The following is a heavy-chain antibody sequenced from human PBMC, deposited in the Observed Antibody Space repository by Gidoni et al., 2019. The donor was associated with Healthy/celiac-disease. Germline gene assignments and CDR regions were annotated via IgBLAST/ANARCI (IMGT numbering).Heavy chain of an antibody. D-gene: IGHD3-3*01. V-gene: IGHV3-21*01. CDR1: GFTFSSCR. Sequence: EVQLVASGGGLVKPGGSRRLSCAASGFTFSSCRMNWVRQAPGKGLEWVSSISSSSSYIYYADSVKGRFTISRDNAKNSLYLQMNSLRAEDTAVYYCARSTRGGITIFGVVGAFDYWGQGTLVTVSS. CDR3: ARSTRGGITIFGVVGAFDY. J-gene: IGHJ4*02. CDR2: ISSSSSYI.